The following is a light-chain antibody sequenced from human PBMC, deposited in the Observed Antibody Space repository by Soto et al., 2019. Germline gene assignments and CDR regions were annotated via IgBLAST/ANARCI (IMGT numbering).Light chain of an antibody. CDR3: QQGYPILT. CDR1: QSITTH. Sequence: DIQMTQSPSSLSASVGDIVTITCRASQSITTHLNWYQQRPGKAPKLLIYAASSLQSGVPSRFSGSGSGTDFTLTISSLQPEDFATYYCQQGYPILTFGGGTRVEI. CDR2: AAS. V-gene: IGKV1-39*01. J-gene: IGKJ4*01.